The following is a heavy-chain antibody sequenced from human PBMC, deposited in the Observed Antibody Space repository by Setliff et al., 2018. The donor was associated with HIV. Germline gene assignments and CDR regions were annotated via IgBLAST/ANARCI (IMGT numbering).Heavy chain of an antibody. CDR2: ISGHNGYT. D-gene: IGHD1-26*01. J-gene: IGHJ3*02. Sequence: ASVKVSCKASGYTFNDYGISWVRQAPGHGLEWMGWISGHNGYTNYAQKVQDRVTMTTDTSTSTAYMELRGLRSDDTAVYYCAKSRVGFSVPYDAFDIWGQGTMVTVSS. CDR1: GYTFNDYG. V-gene: IGHV1-18*01. CDR3: AKSRVGFSVPYDAFDI.